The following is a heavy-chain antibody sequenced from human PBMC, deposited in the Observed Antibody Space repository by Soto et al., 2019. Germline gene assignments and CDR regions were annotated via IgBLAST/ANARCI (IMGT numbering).Heavy chain of an antibody. CDR2: VSYDGNHK. CDR3: AKDVGQQLVLNYGMDG. Sequence: QVQLVESGGGVIQAGTSLSLSCGSSGFTFRSFGMYWVRQAPGKGLEWVAVVSYDGNHKYYADSVKGRFTVSRDNAKNMLYLQMSSLRGEDTAVYYCAKDVGQQLVLNYGMDGWGQGTTVTVSS. V-gene: IGHV3-30*18. D-gene: IGHD6-13*01. J-gene: IGHJ6*01. CDR1: GFTFRSFG.